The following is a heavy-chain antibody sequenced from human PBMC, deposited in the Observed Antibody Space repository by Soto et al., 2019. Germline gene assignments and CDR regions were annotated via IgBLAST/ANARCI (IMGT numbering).Heavy chain of an antibody. D-gene: IGHD3-22*01. CDR3: AKVPYYYDSSGSPFAY. CDR1: GFTFSSYG. J-gene: IGHJ4*02. V-gene: IGHV3-30*18. CDR2: ISYDGSNK. Sequence: PGRTLKLSCAASGFTFSSYGMHCVRQDPGKGLEWVAVISYDGSNKYYADSVKGRFTISRDNSKNTLYLQMNSLRAEDTAVYYCAKVPYYYDSSGSPFAYWGQGTLVTVSS.